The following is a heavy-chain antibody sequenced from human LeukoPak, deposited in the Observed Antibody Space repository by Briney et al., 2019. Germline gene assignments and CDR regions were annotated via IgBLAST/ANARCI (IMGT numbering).Heavy chain of an antibody. Sequence: GGSLRLSCAASEFTFSTYWMIWVRQAPAKGPEWVANIKQDGREKYYVDSVKGRFTISRDNAKNSLYLQMNSLRAEDTAVYYCARGRGLDYWGQGTLVTVSS. J-gene: IGHJ4*02. CDR1: EFTFSTYW. V-gene: IGHV3-7*01. CDR3: ARGRGLDY. CDR2: IKQDGREK.